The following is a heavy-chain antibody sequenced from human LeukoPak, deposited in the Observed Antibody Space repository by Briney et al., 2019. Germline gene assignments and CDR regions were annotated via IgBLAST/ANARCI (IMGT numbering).Heavy chain of an antibody. V-gene: IGHV3-30*02. CDR2: IRYDGSNK. CDR1: GFTFSSYG. CDR3: ARDAISAFDI. J-gene: IGHJ3*02. Sequence: PGGSLRLSCAASGFTFSSYGMHWVRQAPGKGLEWVAFIRYDGSNKYYADSVKGRFTISRDNSKNTLYLQMNSLRAEDTAVYYCARDAISAFDIWGQGTMVTVSS.